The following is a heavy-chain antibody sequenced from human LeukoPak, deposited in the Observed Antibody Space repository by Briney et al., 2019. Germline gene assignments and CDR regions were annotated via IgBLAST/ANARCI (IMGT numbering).Heavy chain of an antibody. CDR2: ISESGGST. J-gene: IGHJ4*02. CDR1: GTTLSNYA. Sequence: GGSLRLSCVVSGTTLSNYAMSWVRQAPGKGLEWVSGISESGGSTKYADSVKGRFTISRDNSLNTVYLQMNSLRAEDTAVYFCAKRGIVIRGVLIIGFHKEAYYFDYWGQGILVTVSS. CDR3: AKRGIVIRGVLIIGFHKEAYYFDY. D-gene: IGHD3-10*01. V-gene: IGHV3-23*01.